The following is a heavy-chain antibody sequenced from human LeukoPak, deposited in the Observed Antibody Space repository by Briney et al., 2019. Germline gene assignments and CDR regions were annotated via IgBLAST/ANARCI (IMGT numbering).Heavy chain of an antibody. D-gene: IGHD5-12*01. CDR3: ARGGFSHGFDV. Sequence: GGSLRLSCAASGFTFSDYYMNWVRQAPGKGLEWVSSISSSSTIYYADSVKGRFTISRDNAKNSLYLQMNSLRAEDTAVYFCARGGFSHGFDVWGQGTVVTVSS. CDR2: ISSSSTI. J-gene: IGHJ3*01. V-gene: IGHV3-69-1*02. CDR1: GFTFSDYY.